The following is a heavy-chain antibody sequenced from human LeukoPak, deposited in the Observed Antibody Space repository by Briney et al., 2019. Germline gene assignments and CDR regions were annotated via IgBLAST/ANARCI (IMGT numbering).Heavy chain of an antibody. CDR2: INDDGTIT. D-gene: IGHD2-2*01. V-gene: IGHV3-74*01. Sequence: HPGGSLRLSCAASGFNFSTSWMHWVRQAPGKGPVWVSRINDDGTITNYADSVKGRFTISRDNARNTLYLQMNSLRAEDTAVYYCAKDLQLGDIVVVPGFPMDVWGKGTTVTVSS. J-gene: IGHJ6*04. CDR1: GFNFSTSW. CDR3: AKDLQLGDIVVVPGFPMDV.